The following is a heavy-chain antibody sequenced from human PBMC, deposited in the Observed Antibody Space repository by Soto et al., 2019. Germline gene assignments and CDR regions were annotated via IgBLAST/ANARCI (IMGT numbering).Heavy chain of an antibody. CDR3: ARDSPDVVVVAATPGAFDI. CDR2: ISAYNGNT. D-gene: IGHD2-15*01. V-gene: IGHV1-18*01. J-gene: IGHJ3*02. Sequence: QVQLVQSGAEVKKPGASVKVSCKASGYTFTSYGISWVRQAPGQGLEWMGWISAYNGNTNYAQKLQGRVTMTTDTSKSTAYMELRSLRSDDTAVYYCARDSPDVVVVAATPGAFDIWGQGTMVTVSS. CDR1: GYTFTSYG.